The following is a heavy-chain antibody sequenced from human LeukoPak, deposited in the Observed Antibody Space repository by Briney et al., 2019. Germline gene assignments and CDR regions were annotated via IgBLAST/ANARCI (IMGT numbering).Heavy chain of an antibody. V-gene: IGHV1-46*01. Sequence: ASVKVSCKASGYTFTSYFFHWVRQAPGQGLEWLGVINPSGGSTIYSQKFQGRVTMTRDTSTSTVYMELSSLISEDTAVYYCAREPAGSDLFDIWGQGTMVTVSS. CDR2: INPSGGST. J-gene: IGHJ3*02. CDR3: AREPAGSDLFDI. CDR1: GYTFTSYF.